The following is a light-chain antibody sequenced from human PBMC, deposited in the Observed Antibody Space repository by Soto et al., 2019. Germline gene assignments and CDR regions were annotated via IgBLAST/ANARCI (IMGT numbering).Light chain of an antibody. V-gene: IGKV1-5*01. Sequence: DIQMTQSPSTLSASVGDRVTITCRASQSISSRLAWFQQKPGKAPKLLIYDASSLESGVPSRFSGSRSGTEFTLTISSLQPDDFATYYCQQYNTDWWTFGQGTKVDIK. CDR2: DAS. CDR1: QSISSR. J-gene: IGKJ1*01. CDR3: QQYNTDWWT.